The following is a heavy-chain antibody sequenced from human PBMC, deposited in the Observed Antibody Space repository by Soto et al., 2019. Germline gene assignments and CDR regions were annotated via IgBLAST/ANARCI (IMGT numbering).Heavy chain of an antibody. V-gene: IGHV6-1*01. J-gene: IGHJ6*02. CDR3: ATGMLVRDHYYVDV. CDR1: GDSVTGNTAG. Sequence: SQTLSLTCVISGDSVTGNTAGWNWIRQSPSRGLEWLGRTYYRSKWYYDYAGSVKGRMTINPDTSRNQSSLQLDSVSPEDTAVYYCATGMLVRDHYYVDVWGQGTTVTVSS. CDR2: TYYRSKWYY. D-gene: IGHD3-10*01.